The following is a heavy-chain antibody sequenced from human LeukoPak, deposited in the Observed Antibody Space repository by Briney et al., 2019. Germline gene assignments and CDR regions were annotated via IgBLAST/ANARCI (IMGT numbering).Heavy chain of an antibody. CDR2: IYHSGST. V-gene: IGHV4-30-2*02. CDR3: VMTTGTTDDAFDI. Sequence: PSETLSLTCTVSGGSISSGDYYWSWIRQPPGKGLEWIGYIYHSGSTYYNPSLKSRVTISVDTSKNQFSLKLSSVTAADTAVYYCVMTTGTTDDAFDIWGQGTMVTVSS. J-gene: IGHJ3*02. D-gene: IGHD1-1*01. CDR1: GGSISSGDYY.